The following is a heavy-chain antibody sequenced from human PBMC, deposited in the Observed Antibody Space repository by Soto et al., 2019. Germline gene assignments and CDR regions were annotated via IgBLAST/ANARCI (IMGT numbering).Heavy chain of an antibody. CDR1: GYTFTSYG. Sequence: QVQLVQSGAEVKKPGASVKVSCKASGYTFTSYGLSWVRQAPGQGLEWMGWISAYNGNTNYAQKLQGRVTMTTDTSTSTAYRGLRSLTSYDTAVYYCARDSPPVAYWGQGTLVTVSS. J-gene: IGHJ4*02. CDR2: ISAYNGNT. V-gene: IGHV1-18*01. D-gene: IGHD5-12*01. CDR3: ARDSPPVAY.